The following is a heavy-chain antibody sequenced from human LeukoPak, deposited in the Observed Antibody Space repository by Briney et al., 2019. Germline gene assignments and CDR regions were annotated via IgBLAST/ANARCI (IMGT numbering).Heavy chain of an antibody. CDR3: ARDKGSSWSGGFDY. CDR2: ISSSSSYI. Sequence: GGSLRLSCAASGLTFSSYSMNWVRQAPGKGLEWVSSISSSSSYIYYADSVKGRFTTSRDNAKNSLYLQMNSLRAEDTAVYYCARDKGSSWSGGFDYWGQGTLVTVSS. CDR1: GLTFSSYS. D-gene: IGHD6-13*01. V-gene: IGHV3-21*01. J-gene: IGHJ4*02.